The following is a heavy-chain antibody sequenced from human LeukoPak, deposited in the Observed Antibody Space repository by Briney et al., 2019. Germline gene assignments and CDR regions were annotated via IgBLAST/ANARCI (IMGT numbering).Heavy chain of an antibody. CDR2: IYPGDSDT. V-gene: IGHV5-51*01. CDR3: ARHPPPNCSGGSCYSGLSAWFDP. Sequence: GESLKISCKGSGYSFTSYWIGWVRQMPGKGLEWMGIIYPGDSDTRYSPSFQGQVTISADKSISTAYLQWSSLKASDTAMYYCARHPPPNCSGGSCYSGLSAWFDPWGQGTLVTVSS. J-gene: IGHJ5*02. D-gene: IGHD2-15*01. CDR1: GYSFTSYW.